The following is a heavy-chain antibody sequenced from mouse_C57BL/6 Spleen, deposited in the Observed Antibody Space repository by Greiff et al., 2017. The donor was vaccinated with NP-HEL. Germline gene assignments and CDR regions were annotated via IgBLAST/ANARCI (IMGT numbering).Heavy chain of an antibody. Sequence: VQLKQSGPELVKPGASVKISCKASGYSFTDYNMNWVKQSNGKSLEWIGVINPNYGTTSYDQKFKGKATLTVDQSSSTAYMQLNSLTSEDSAVYYCARSKITTVADYFDYWGQGTTLTVSS. V-gene: IGHV1-39*01. CDR1: GYSFTDYN. CDR2: INPNYGTT. J-gene: IGHJ2*01. D-gene: IGHD1-1*01. CDR3: ARSKITTVADYFDY.